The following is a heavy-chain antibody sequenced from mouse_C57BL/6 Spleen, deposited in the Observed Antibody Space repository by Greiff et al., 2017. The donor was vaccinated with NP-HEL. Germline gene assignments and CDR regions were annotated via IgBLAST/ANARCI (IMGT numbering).Heavy chain of an antibody. CDR3: ERQLRRELAY. V-gene: IGHV1-39*01. CDR1: GYSFTDYN. Sequence: VQLKESGPELVKPGASVKISCKASGYSFTDYNMNWVKQSNGKSLEWIGVINPNYGTTSYNQKFKGKATLTVDQSSSTPYMQLNSLTSEDSAVYYWERQLRRELAYWGQGALVTVAA. J-gene: IGHJ3*01. D-gene: IGHD3-2*02. CDR2: INPNYGTT.